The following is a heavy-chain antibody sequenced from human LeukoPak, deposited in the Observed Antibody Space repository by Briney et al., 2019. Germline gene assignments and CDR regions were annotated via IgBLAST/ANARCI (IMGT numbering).Heavy chain of an antibody. CDR1: GGSFSGYY. J-gene: IGHJ4*02. Sequence: SETLSLTCAVYGGSFSGYYWSRIRQPPGKGLEWIGEINHSGSTKYDPSLKSRVTISVDTSKNQFSLKLSSVTAADTAVYYCARGDILTGYSNWGQGTLVTVSS. V-gene: IGHV4-34*01. CDR3: ARGDILTGYSN. D-gene: IGHD3-9*01. CDR2: INHSGST.